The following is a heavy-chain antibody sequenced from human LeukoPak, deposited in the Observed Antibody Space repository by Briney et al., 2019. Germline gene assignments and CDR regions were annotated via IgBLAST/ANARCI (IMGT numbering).Heavy chain of an antibody. J-gene: IGHJ4*02. CDR2: INPNSGGT. Sequence: ASVNVSCKASGYTFTGYYMHWVRQAPGQGLEWMGWINPNSGGTDYAQKFQGRVTMTRDTSISTAYMELSRLRSDDTAMYYCARGQIKPIVVVITTDIHPLDYWGQGTLVTVSS. D-gene: IGHD3-22*01. CDR3: ARGQIKPIVVVITTDIHPLDY. CDR1: GYTFTGYY. V-gene: IGHV1-2*02.